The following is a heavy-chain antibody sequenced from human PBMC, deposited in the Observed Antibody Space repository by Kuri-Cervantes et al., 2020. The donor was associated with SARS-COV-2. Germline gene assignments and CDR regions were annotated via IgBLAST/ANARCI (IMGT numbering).Heavy chain of an antibody. D-gene: IGHD4-17*01. CDR1: GGSFSGYY. V-gene: IGHV4-34*01. J-gene: IGHJ4*02. CDR2: INHSGST. CDR3: ARGGFWYGAGYFDY. Sequence: GSLRLSCAVYGGSFSGYYWSWIRQPPGKGLEWTGEINHSGSTNYNPSLKSRVTISVDTSKNQFSLKLSSVTAADTAVYYCARGGFWYGAGYFDYWGQGTLVTVSS.